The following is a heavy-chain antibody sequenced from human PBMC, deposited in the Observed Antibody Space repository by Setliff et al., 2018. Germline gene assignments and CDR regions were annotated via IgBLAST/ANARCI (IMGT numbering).Heavy chain of an antibody. CDR3: ARGSTGIYDP. Sequence: SETLSLTCSVYGESFSNNYWSWIRQPPGGGLEWIGILYYTGATYYNPSLKSRVTISVDTSKNQFSLKMTSVTAADTAIYYCARGSTGIYDPWGQGILVTVSS. CDR1: GESFSNNY. J-gene: IGHJ5*02. D-gene: IGHD1-1*01. V-gene: IGHV4-59*01. CDR2: LYYTGAT.